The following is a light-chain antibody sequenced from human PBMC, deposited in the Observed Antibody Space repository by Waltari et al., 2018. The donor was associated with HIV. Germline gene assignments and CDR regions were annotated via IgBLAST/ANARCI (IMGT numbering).Light chain of an antibody. V-gene: IGLV1-51*01. CDR1: SSNIGHNY. CDR2: DNN. Sequence: QSVLTQPPSVSAAAGQKVTISCSGSSSNIGHNYVSWYQQLPGIAPKLLIYDNNKRPSGIPDRFSGSKSGTSATLGITGLQTGDEADYYCATWDTSLSAVVFGGGTKLTVL. J-gene: IGLJ2*01. CDR3: ATWDTSLSAVV.